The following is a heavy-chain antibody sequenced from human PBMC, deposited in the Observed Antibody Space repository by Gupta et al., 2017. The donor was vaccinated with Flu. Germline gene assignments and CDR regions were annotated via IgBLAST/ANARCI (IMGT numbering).Heavy chain of an antibody. J-gene: IGHJ6*02. CDR2: TSGST. Sequence: TSGSTNYNPSLKSRVTISVDTSKNQFSLKLSSVTAADTAVYYCAGERYYDFWSGYYSLAPGPPYYYYGMDVWGQGTTVTVSS. V-gene: IGHV4-61*02. D-gene: IGHD3-3*01. CDR3: AGERYYDFWSGYYSLAPGPPYYYYGMDV.